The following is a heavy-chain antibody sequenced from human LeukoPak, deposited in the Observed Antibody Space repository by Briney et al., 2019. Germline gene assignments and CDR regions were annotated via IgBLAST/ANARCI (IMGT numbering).Heavy chain of an antibody. D-gene: IGHD6-19*01. J-gene: IGHJ5*02. V-gene: IGHV1-69*13. CDR1: GYTLTELS. CDR2: IIPIFGTA. Sequence: ASVKVSCKVSGYTLTELSMHWVRQAPGKGLEWMGGIIPIFGTANYAQKFQGRVTITADESTSTAYMELSSLRSEDTAVYYCARAASSGWKYNWFDPWGQGTLVTVSS. CDR3: ARAASSGWKYNWFDP.